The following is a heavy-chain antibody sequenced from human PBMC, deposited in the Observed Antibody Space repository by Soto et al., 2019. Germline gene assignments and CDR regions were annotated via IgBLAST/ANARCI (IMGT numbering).Heavy chain of an antibody. J-gene: IGHJ4*02. V-gene: IGHV3-72*01. CDR2: SRNKANSYST. D-gene: IGHD1-26*01. CDR3: ARFSGSYTRGLGY. Sequence: EVQLVESGGGLVQPGGSLRLSCAASGFTFSDHYMDWVRQAPGKGLEWVGRSRNKANSYSTEYAASVKGRFTIARDESKNSLYLEMNSRKSEGTAVYYCARFSGSYTRGLGYWGQGTLVTVSS. CDR1: GFTFSDHY.